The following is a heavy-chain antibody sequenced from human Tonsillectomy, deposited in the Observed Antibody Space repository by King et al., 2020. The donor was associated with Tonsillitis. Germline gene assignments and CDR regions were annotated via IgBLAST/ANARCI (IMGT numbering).Heavy chain of an antibody. V-gene: IGHV3-15*01. CDR1: GLTFSNAW. CDR2: IKSKTDGGTT. Sequence: VQLVESAGGLVKPGGSLTLSCVASGLTFSNAWMTWVRQAPGKGLEWVGRIKSKTDGGTTDYAAPVKGRFTISRDDSKNTLFLQMNSLKTEDTAVYYCTTRDYATGAFDIWGQGKMVTVSS. D-gene: IGHD3-16*01. CDR3: TTRDYATGAFDI. J-gene: IGHJ3*02.